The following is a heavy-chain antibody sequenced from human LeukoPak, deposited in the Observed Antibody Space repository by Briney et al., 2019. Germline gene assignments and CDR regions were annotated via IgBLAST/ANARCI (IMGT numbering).Heavy chain of an antibody. CDR2: IYYSGST. CDR3: ARRRPSHYFDY. V-gene: IGHV4-39*01. J-gene: IGHJ4*02. CDR1: GGSISSSSYY. Sequence: SETLSLTCTASGGSISSSSYYWGWIRQPPGKGLEWIGSIYYSGSTYYNPSLQSRVTISVDTSKNQFSLKLSSVTAAGTAVYYCARRRPSHYFDYWGQGTLVTVSS.